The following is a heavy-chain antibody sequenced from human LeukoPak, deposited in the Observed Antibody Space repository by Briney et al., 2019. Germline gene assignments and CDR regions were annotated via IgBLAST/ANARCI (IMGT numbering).Heavy chain of an antibody. J-gene: IGHJ4*02. Sequence: GGSLRLSCAAPGFTFSSYAMSWVRQAPGKGLEWVSAISGSGGSTYYADSVKGRFTISRDNSKNTLYLQMNSLRAEDTAVYYCAKDRTLYSSSWYYFDYWGQGTLVTVSS. CDR3: AKDRTLYSSSWYYFDY. V-gene: IGHV3-23*01. CDR2: ISGSGGST. CDR1: GFTFSSYA. D-gene: IGHD6-13*01.